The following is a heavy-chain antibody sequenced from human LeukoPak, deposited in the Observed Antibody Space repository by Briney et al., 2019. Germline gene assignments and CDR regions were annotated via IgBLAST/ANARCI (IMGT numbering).Heavy chain of an antibody. D-gene: IGHD3-16*01. CDR1: GYSISSGYY. CDR2: IYHSGST. CDR3: ARKGGEFDY. Sequence: SETLSLTCAVSGYSISSGYYWGWIRQPPGKGLEWIGSIYHSGSTYYNPSLKKRVIISVDTSKNKFSLKLSSVTAADTAVYYCARKGGEFDYWGQGTLVTVSS. J-gene: IGHJ4*02. V-gene: IGHV4-38-2*01.